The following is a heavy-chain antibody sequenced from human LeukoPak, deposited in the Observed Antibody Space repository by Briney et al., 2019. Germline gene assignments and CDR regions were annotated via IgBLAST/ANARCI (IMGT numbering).Heavy chain of an antibody. CDR2: ISGSGGST. D-gene: IGHD3-10*01. J-gene: IGHJ4*02. V-gene: IGHV3-23*01. CDR1: GFTFSSYA. Sequence: GGSLRLSCAASGFTFSSYAMSWVRQAPGKGLEWVSAISGSGGSTYYADSVKGRFTISRDNSKNTLYPQMNSLRAEDTAVYYCAKDVTMVRGVIIPVLFDYWGQGTLVTVSS. CDR3: AKDVTMVRGVIIPVLFDY.